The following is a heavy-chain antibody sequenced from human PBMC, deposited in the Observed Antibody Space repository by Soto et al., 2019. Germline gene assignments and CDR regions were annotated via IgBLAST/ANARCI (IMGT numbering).Heavy chain of an antibody. V-gene: IGHV4-4*07. CDR2: IYTSGST. D-gene: IGHD4-17*01. J-gene: IGHJ4*02. CDR3: ARDGDYGDYLGTDY. Sequence: PSETLSLTCTVSGGSISGYCWSWIRQPAGKGLEWIGRIYTSGSTNYNPSLKSRVTMSVDTSKNQFSLKLSSVTAADTAVYYCARDGDYGDYLGTDYWGQGTLVTVSS. CDR1: GGSISGYC.